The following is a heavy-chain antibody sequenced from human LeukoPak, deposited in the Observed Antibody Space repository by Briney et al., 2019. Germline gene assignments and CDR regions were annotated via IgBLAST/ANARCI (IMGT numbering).Heavy chain of an antibody. D-gene: IGHD3-9*01. CDR3: AREEVGGNDILTGTFWFDP. J-gene: IGHJ5*02. CDR2: MNPNSGNT. CDR1: GYTFTSYD. Sequence: ASVKVSCKASGYTFTSYDINWVRQATGQGLEWMGWMNPNSGNTGYAQKFQGRVTITADKSTSTAYMELSSLRSEDTAVYYCAREEVGGNDILTGTFWFDPWGQGTLVTVSS. V-gene: IGHV1-8*01.